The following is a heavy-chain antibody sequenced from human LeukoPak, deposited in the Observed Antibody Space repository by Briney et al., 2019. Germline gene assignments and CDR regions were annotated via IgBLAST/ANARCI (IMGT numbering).Heavy chain of an antibody. Sequence: GGSLRLSCAASGFTFSTYWMSWVHQAPGKGLEWVANIKQDESEKYYMDSVKGRFTISRDNAKNSLYLQMNSLRAEDTALYYCASLVALALAGTGDYWGQGTLVTVSS. V-gene: IGHV3-7*01. CDR1: GFTFSTYW. CDR2: IKQDESEK. D-gene: IGHD6-19*01. J-gene: IGHJ4*02. CDR3: ASLVALALAGTGDY.